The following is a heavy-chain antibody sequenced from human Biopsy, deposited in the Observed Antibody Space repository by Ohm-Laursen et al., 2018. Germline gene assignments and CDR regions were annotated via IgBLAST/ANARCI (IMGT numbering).Heavy chain of an antibody. CDR3: ARDRMVTIITLVRADTFDI. CDR1: GYTFTDYS. J-gene: IGHJ3*02. D-gene: IGHD3-10*01. V-gene: IGHV1-2*02. Sequence: ASVKVSCKASGYTFTDYSLHWVRQAPGQGLKWMGWVNPNSGATNYAQKFQGRVTMTSDTSISTAYIELRRLISDDTAVYFCARDRMVTIITLVRADTFDIWGQGTTVTVSS. CDR2: VNPNSGAT.